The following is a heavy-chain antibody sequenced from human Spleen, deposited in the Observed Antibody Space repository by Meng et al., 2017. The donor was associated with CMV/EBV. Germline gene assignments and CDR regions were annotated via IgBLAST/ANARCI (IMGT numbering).Heavy chain of an antibody. V-gene: IGHV1-2*06. D-gene: IGHD2-2*01. CDR2: INPNSGGT. CDR3: ARGYCSSTSCPRRAWFDP. CDR1: GYTFTTYY. Sequence: ASVKVSCKASGYTFTTYYIHWVRQAPGQGLEWMGRINPNSGGTNLAQNFQDRVTMTRDTSITTVYMELSRLRSDDTAVYYCARGYCSSTSCPRRAWFDPWGQGTLVTVSS. J-gene: IGHJ5*02.